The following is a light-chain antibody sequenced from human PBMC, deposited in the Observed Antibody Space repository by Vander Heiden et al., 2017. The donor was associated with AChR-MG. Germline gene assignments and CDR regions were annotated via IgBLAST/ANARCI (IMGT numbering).Light chain of an antibody. CDR3: QQDDSTPLT. CDR2: WAS. J-gene: IGKJ4*01. CDR1: QSVLYSSNNKNY. Sequence: DIVMTQSPDSLALSLGERAPINCKSSQSVLYSSNNKNYLAWYQQKPGQPPKLLIYWASTRESGVPDRFSGSGSGTDFTLTISSLQAEDVAVYYCQQDDSTPLTFGGGTKVEIK. V-gene: IGKV4-1*01.